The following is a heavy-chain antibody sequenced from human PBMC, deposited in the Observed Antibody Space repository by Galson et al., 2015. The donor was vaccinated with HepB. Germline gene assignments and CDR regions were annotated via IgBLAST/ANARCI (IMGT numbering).Heavy chain of an antibody. CDR2: ISAYNGNT. CDR1: GYTFTGYG. CDR3: ARDNRLGGNIFVRNYWFDP. D-gene: IGHD3-16*01. J-gene: IGHJ5*02. Sequence: SVKVSCKASGYTFTGYGISWVRQAPGQGPEWMGWISAYNGNTNYAQKLQGRVTMTTDTSTSTAYMELRSLRSDDTAVYYCARDNRLGGNIFVRNYWFDPWGQGTLVTVSS. V-gene: IGHV1-18*01.